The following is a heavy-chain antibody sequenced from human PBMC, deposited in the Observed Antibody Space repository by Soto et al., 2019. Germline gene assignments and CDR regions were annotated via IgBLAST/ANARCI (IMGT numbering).Heavy chain of an antibody. V-gene: IGHV3-74*01. CDR3: ARLDSSSWAFDY. CDR1: GFTVRSYW. Sequence: GESLRHFFTDSGFTVRSYWRNGVRRGTGKGLVWVSRINSDGSDTSYADSVKGRFTISRDNAKNTLYLQMNSLRAEDTAVYYCARLDSSSWAFDYWGQGTLVTVSS. CDR2: INSDGSDT. J-gene: IGHJ4*02. D-gene: IGHD6-13*01.